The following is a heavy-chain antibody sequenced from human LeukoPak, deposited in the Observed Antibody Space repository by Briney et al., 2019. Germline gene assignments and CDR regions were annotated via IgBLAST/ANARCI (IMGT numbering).Heavy chain of an antibody. D-gene: IGHD1-26*01. CDR1: GGSFSGYY. Sequence: SETLSLTCAVYGGSFSGYYWSWIRQPPGKGLEWIGEINHSGSTNYNPSLKSRVTISVDTSKNQFSLKLSSVTAADTAVYYCARFEGGAVYWGQGTLVTVSS. J-gene: IGHJ4*02. CDR2: INHSGST. CDR3: ARFEGGAVY. V-gene: IGHV4-34*01.